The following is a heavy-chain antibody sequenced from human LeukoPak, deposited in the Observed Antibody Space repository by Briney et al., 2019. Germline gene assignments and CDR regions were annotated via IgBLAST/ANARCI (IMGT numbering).Heavy chain of an antibody. CDR1: GFTFSSYA. D-gene: IGHD1-14*01. Sequence: GGSLRLSCAASGFTFSSYAMSWVRQAPGRGLEWVSASSGSGGSTYYADSVKGRFTISRDNSKNTLYLQMNSLRAEDTAVYYCAKKGLTGLGKEGDYFDYWGQGTLVTVSS. CDR2: SSGSGGST. J-gene: IGHJ4*02. CDR3: AKKGLTGLGKEGDYFDY. V-gene: IGHV3-23*01.